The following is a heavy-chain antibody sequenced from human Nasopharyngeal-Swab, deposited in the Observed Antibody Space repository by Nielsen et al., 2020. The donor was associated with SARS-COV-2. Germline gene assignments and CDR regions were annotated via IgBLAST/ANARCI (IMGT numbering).Heavy chain of an antibody. V-gene: IGHV4-59*01. Sequence: GSLRLSCTVSTDSISSYYWSWIRQPPGKGLEWIGYMYFSGSTNYNPSLKSRVTMSLDTSKNQISLKLSSVTAADTARYYCARVRVPNYSRGWHLDYWGQGTLVTVSS. CDR2: MYFSGST. J-gene: IGHJ4*02. CDR3: ARVRVPNYSRGWHLDY. D-gene: IGHD6-19*01. CDR1: TDSISSYY.